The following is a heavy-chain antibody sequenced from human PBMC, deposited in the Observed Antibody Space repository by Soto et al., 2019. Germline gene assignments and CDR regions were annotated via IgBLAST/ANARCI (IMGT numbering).Heavy chain of an antibody. J-gene: IGHJ6*02. CDR2: ISGSGGST. D-gene: IGHD2-2*01. V-gene: IGHV3-23*01. CDR3: AKSNWVTSHYYYYYGMDV. Sequence: GGSLRLSCAASGFTFSSYAMSWVRQAPGKGLEWVSAISGSGGSTYYADSVKGRFTISRDNSKNTLCLQMNSLRAEDTAVYYCAKSNWVTSHYYYYYGMDVWGQGTTVTVSS. CDR1: GFTFSSYA.